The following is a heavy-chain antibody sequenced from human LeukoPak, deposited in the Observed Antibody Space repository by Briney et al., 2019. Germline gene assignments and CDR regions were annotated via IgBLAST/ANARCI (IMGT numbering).Heavy chain of an antibody. V-gene: IGHV1-8*01. Sequence: ASVKVSCKASGYTFTSYDINWVRQATGQGLEWMGWMNPNSGNTGYAQKFQGRVTMTRNTSISTAYMELSSLRSEDTAVYYCARDQGRACSGGSCYLHWGQGTLVTVSS. CDR1: GYTFTSYD. CDR2: MNPNSGNT. D-gene: IGHD2-15*01. CDR3: ARDQGRACSGGSCYLH. J-gene: IGHJ4*02.